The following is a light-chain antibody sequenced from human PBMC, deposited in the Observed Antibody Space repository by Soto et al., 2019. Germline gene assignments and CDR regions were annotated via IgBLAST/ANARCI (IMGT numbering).Light chain of an antibody. Sequence: DIQMTQSPSTLSASVGDGVTITWRASQSISSWLAWYQQKPGKAPKLLIYKASSLESGVPSRFSGSGSGTEFTLTISSLQPDDFATYYCQQYNVYSRAFGQGTKVDIK. J-gene: IGKJ1*01. V-gene: IGKV1-5*03. CDR2: KAS. CDR1: QSISSW. CDR3: QQYNVYSRA.